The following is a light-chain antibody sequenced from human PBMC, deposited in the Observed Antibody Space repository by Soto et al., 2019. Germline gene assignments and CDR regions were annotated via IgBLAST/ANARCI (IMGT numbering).Light chain of an antibody. CDR2: DVS. Sequence: QSALTQPASVSGSPGQSITISCTGPNRDVGGYNYVSWYQQHPGKAPKLMIYDVSNRPSGVSNRFSGSKSGNTASLTISGLQAEDEADYYCFSYTSTTTHVVFGGGTKLTVL. CDR1: NRDVGGYNY. CDR3: FSYTSTTTHVV. V-gene: IGLV2-14*03. J-gene: IGLJ2*01.